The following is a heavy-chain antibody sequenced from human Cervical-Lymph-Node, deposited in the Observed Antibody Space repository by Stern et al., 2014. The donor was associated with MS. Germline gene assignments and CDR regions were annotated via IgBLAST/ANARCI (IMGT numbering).Heavy chain of an antibody. D-gene: IGHD3-3*01. J-gene: IGHJ4*02. CDR3: ATDGRIYDFWSGIDY. Sequence: VQLVESGGGVVQPGRSLRLSCAASGFTFSNYGMHWVRQAPGKGLEWLAVFWYDGSATYHADSVKGRFTIARDNSKNTLYVQMNSLRADDTAVYYCATDGRIYDFWSGIDYWGQGALVTVSS. CDR2: FWYDGSAT. V-gene: IGHV3-33*01. CDR1: GFTFSNYG.